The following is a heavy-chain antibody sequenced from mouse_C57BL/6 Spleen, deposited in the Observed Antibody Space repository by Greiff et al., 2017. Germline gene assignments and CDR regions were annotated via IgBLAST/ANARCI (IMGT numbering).Heavy chain of an antibody. V-gene: IGHV1-9*01. CDR3: ARRHWDRGGSSPFAY. D-gene: IGHD1-1*01. J-gene: IGHJ3*01. CDR1: GYTFTGYW. CDR2: ILPGSGST. Sequence: VQLQQSGAELMKPGASVKLSCKATGYTFTGYWIEWVTQRPGHGLEWIGEILPGSGSTNYNEKFKGKATFTADTSSNTAYMQLSSLTTEDSAIYYCARRHWDRGGSSPFAYWGQGTLVTVSA.